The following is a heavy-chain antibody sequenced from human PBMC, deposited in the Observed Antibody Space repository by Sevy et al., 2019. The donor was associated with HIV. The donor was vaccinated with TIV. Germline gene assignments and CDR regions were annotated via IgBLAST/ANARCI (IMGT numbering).Heavy chain of an antibody. Sequence: GESLKISCKGSGYSFTSYWISWVRQMPGKGLEWMGRIDPSHSYTNYRPSLQGHVTISADKSISTAYLQWSSLKASDTAMYYCARSSVAAAVDFDYWGQGTLVTVSS. D-gene: IGHD6-13*01. CDR2: IDPSHSYT. CDR1: GYSFTSYW. CDR3: ARSSVAAAVDFDY. J-gene: IGHJ4*02. V-gene: IGHV5-10-1*01.